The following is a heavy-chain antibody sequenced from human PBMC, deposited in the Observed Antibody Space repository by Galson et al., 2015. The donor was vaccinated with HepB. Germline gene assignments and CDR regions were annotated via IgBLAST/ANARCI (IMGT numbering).Heavy chain of an antibody. J-gene: IGHJ4*02. CDR3: AGLGHSSGWYDPLRGY. Sequence: SLRLSCAASGFTFSSYSINWARQAPGKGLEWASSISSSSSYIYYADSVKGRFTISRDNAKNSLYLQMNSLRAEDTAVYYCAGLGHSSGWYDPLRGYWGQGTLVTVSS. V-gene: IGHV3-21*01. D-gene: IGHD6-19*01. CDR1: GFTFSSYS. CDR2: ISSSSSYI.